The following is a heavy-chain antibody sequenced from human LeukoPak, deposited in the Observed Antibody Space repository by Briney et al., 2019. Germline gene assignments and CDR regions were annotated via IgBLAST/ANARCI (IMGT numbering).Heavy chain of an antibody. J-gene: IGHJ4*02. CDR2: INHSGST. CDR3: ARHNRLLWFGELEDRRIDY. Sequence: ASETLSLTCAVYGGSFSGYYWSWIRQPPGKVLEWIGEINHSGSTNYNPSLKSRVTISVDTSKNQFSLKLSSVTAADTAVYYCARHNRLLWFGELEDRRIDYWGQGTLVTVSS. V-gene: IGHV4-34*01. CDR1: GGSFSGYY. D-gene: IGHD3-10*01.